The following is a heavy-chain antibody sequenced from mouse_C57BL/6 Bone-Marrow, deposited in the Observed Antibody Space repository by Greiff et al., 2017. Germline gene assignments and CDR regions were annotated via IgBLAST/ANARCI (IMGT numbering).Heavy chain of an antibody. V-gene: IGHV1-15*01. Sequence: VHLVESGAELVRPGASVTLSCKASGYTFTDYEMHWVKQTPVHGLEWIGAIDPETGGTAYNQKFKGKAILTADKSSSTAYMELRSLTSEDSAVYYCTDQSWFAYWGQGTLVTVSA. J-gene: IGHJ3*01. CDR3: TDQSWFAY. CDR2: IDPETGGT. CDR1: GYTFTDYE.